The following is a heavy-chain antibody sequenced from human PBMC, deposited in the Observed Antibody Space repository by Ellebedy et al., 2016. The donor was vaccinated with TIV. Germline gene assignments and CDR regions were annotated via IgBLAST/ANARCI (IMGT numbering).Heavy chain of an antibody. D-gene: IGHD4-17*01. J-gene: IGHJ3*01. CDR3: ASDGSYGDYASPAHALTF. CDR2: INQDGSDK. CDR1: GFSFRSYW. V-gene: IGHV3-7*01. Sequence: GESLKISCGASGFSFRSYWMTWVRQAPGKGLEWVANINQDGSDKYYVDSVKGRFTISRDNAKNSLYLQMNSLRAEDTAVYYCASDGSYGDYASPAHALTFWGQGTMVTVSS.